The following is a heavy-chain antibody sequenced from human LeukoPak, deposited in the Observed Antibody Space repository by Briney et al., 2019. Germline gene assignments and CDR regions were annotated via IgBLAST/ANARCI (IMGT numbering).Heavy chain of an antibody. Sequence: PGGSLRLSCAASGFTFSSCAMSWVRQAPGKGLEWVSAIIGSGDTTYYADSVKGRFTISRATSKNTLFLQMNSLRAEDTALYYCAKVIVVAASPNGPFDYGGRGTLVTV. J-gene: IGHJ4*02. CDR1: GFTFSSCA. CDR2: IIGSGDTT. V-gene: IGHV3-23*01. D-gene: IGHD2-15*01. CDR3: AKVIVVAASPNGPFDY.